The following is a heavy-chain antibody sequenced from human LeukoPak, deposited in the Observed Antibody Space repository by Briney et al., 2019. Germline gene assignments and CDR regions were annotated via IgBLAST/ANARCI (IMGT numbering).Heavy chain of an antibody. D-gene: IGHD5-24*01. V-gene: IGHV3-30*03. J-gene: IGHJ4*02. CDR3: RAATRYLNYSSDY. CDR1: RFTFSIFG. Sequence: GGSLRLSCAASRFTFSIFGMHWVRQAPGKGLEWIAVISSDGTNKYYADSVRGRFTISRDNSKDTLYLQMSSLRIEDTAIYYCRAATRYLNYSSDYGGRGPW. CDR2: ISSDGTNK.